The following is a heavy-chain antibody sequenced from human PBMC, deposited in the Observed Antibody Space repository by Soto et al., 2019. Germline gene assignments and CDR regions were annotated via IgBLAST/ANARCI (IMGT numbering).Heavy chain of an antibody. CDR3: ARCSSSTGVDFDY. CDR2: IYHSGSA. V-gene: IGHV4-4*02. Sequence: QVQVQESGPGLVKPSGTLSLTCVVSGGSISSNNWWSWVRQAPGKGLEWIGEIYHSGSANYNPSLKSRVTISVDKSKNQLSLKLSSVTAADTAVYYCARCSSSTGVDFDYWGQGTLVTVSS. D-gene: IGHD6-6*01. J-gene: IGHJ4*02. CDR1: GGSISSNNW.